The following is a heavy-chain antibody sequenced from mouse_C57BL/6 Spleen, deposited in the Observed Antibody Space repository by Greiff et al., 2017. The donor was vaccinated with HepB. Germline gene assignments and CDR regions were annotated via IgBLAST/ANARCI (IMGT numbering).Heavy chain of an antibody. J-gene: IGHJ2*01. CDR2: ISYDGSN. CDR3: ARDYCFDY. CDR1: GYSITSGYY. Sequence: EVKLQESGPGLVKPSQSLSLTCSVTGYSITSGYYWNWIRQFPGNKLEWMGYISYDGSNNYNPSLKNRISITRDTSKNQFFLKLNSVTTEDTATYYCARDYCFDYWGQGTTLTVSS. V-gene: IGHV3-6*01.